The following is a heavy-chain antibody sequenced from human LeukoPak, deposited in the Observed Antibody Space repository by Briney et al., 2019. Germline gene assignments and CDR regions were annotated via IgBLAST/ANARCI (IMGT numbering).Heavy chain of an antibody. CDR2: INPSGFST. J-gene: IGHJ5*02. CDR3: ARDERDGGDTAMLGANNWFDP. D-gene: IGHD5-18*01. V-gene: IGHV1-46*01. CDR1: GYTFTSYY. Sequence: GASVKVSCKASGYTFTSYYMHWVRQAPGQGLEWMGIINPSGFSTTYAQKFQGRVTMTRDTSTSTVYMELSSLRSEDTAVYYCARDERDGGDTAMLGANNWFDPWSQGTLVTVSS.